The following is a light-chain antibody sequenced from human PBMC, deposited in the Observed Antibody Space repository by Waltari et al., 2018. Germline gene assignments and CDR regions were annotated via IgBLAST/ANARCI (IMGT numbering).Light chain of an antibody. V-gene: IGLV2-23*02. J-gene: IGLJ1*01. Sequence: QSALTQPASVSGTPGQSITISCSGTTSDVGSYDLVSWYQQHPGEAPKLLICEVFKRPPVTFSRFAGAKSGSAASLTISGLQPEDVADYYCCSYAGRGTYVFGSGTKVTVL. CDR3: CSYAGRGTYV. CDR2: EVF. CDR1: TSDVGSYDL.